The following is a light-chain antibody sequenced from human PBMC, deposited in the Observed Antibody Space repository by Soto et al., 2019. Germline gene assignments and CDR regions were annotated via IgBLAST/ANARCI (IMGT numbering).Light chain of an antibody. CDR1: SSNIGTNA. CDR2: NNN. J-gene: IGLJ1*01. V-gene: IGLV1-44*01. CDR3: AAWDDSLNGYV. Sequence: QSVLTHPPSASGTPGQRVTISCSGGSSNIGTNAVNWYQQLPGTAPKLLIYNNNRRPSGVPDRFSGSKSGTSASLAISGLQSEDEADYYCAAWDDSLNGYVFGTGTKVTV.